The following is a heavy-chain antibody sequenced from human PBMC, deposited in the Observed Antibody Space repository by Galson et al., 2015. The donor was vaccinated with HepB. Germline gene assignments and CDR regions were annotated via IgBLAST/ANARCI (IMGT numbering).Heavy chain of an antibody. Sequence: SLRLSCAASTFTFNNFWMSWVRQVLGKGPEWVANTNQDGSEKYYVDFVEGRFTVSRDNAKNSIYLQMNSLRVEDTAVYYCAKEVTVLRFLEWLLPRDYFDYWGQGTLVTVSS. CDR2: TNQDGSEK. CDR3: AKEVTVLRFLEWLLPRDYFDY. J-gene: IGHJ4*02. CDR1: TFTFNNFW. V-gene: IGHV3-7*03. D-gene: IGHD3-3*01.